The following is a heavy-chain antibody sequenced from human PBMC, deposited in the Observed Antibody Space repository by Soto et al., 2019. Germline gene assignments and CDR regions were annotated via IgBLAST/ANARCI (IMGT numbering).Heavy chain of an antibody. CDR2: ISAYNGNT. CDR1: GYTFTTYG. J-gene: IGHJ4*02. D-gene: IGHD3-16*01. Sequence: ASVKVSCKASGYTFTTYGIGWVRQAPGQGLEWMGWISAYNGNTNYAQKLQGRVTMTTDTSTSTAYMELRSLRSDDTAVYYCARDSYYDYVWGSYSPSPFFDYWGQGTLVTAPQ. CDR3: ARDSYYDYVWGSYSPSPFFDY. V-gene: IGHV1-18*01.